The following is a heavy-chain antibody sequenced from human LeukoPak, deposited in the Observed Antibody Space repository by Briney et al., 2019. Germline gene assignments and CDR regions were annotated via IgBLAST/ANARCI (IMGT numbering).Heavy chain of an antibody. V-gene: IGHV3-49*04. CDR1: GFSFDDFA. Sequence: GGSLRLSCTPSGFSFDDFAMSWVRQHAGKGREWVGFIRRRAYGGAAEYAASVKGRFIISRDDSKGIAYLQMNSLKTEDTAVYYCSRNGLVDFDYWGQGSRVIVSP. J-gene: IGHJ4*02. CDR3: SRNGLVDFDY. CDR2: IRRRAYGGAA.